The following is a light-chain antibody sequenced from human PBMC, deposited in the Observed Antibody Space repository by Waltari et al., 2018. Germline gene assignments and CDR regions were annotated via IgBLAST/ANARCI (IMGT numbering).Light chain of an antibody. J-gene: IGLJ1*01. V-gene: IGLV2-23*02. Sequence: QSALTQPASVSGSPGQSITISCTGTSSDVGNFNLVSWYQQHPGKVPKLIILEVSRRPSGVSNHFSGSKSGNTASLTISGLRAEDEADYYCCSYAGSRTYVFGTGTKVTVL. CDR2: EVS. CDR3: CSYAGSRTYV. CDR1: SSDVGNFNL.